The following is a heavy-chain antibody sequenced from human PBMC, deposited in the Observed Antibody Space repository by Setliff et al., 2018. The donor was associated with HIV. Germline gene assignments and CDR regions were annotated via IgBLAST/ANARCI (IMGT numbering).Heavy chain of an antibody. CDR3: ARDFGAGFTGLDY. V-gene: IGHV1-2*02. D-gene: IGHD3-10*01. CDR1: GYSFTGYY. Sequence: ASVKVSCKASGYSFTGYYMHWVRQAPGQGLEWMGWINPKSGGTNYAQKFQGRVTMTRDTSISTAYMELSRLRSDDTAVYYCARDFGAGFTGLDYWGQGTLVTVSS. J-gene: IGHJ4*02. CDR2: INPKSGGT.